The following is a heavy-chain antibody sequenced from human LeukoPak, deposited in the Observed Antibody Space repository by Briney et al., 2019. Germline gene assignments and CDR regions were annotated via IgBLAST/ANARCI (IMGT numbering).Heavy chain of an antibody. CDR2: MNPNSGNT. CDR3: ARGRVSHYFDY. J-gene: IGHJ4*02. CDR1: GYTFTSYD. Sequence: GASVKVSCKASGYTFTSYDINWVRQATGQGLQRMGWMNPNSGNTGYAQQFQGRVTMTRNTSISTAYMELSSLRSEDTAVYYCARGRVSHYFDYWGQGTLVTVSS. V-gene: IGHV1-8*01. D-gene: IGHD2-8*01.